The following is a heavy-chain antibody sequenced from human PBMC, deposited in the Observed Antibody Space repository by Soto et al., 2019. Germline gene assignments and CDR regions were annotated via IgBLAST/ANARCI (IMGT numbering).Heavy chain of an antibody. J-gene: IGHJ4*02. CDR1: GFTFSNYW. CDR2: IKEDGSEK. Sequence: GTLRLSCAASGFTFSNYWMTWVRQAPGKGLEWVANIKEDGSEKHYVDSVKGRFTISRDNAKNSLYLQMNSLRVEDTAVYFCSRDVVVGAKALNYWGQGALVTVSS. CDR3: SRDVVVGAKALNY. V-gene: IGHV3-7*01. D-gene: IGHD2-15*01.